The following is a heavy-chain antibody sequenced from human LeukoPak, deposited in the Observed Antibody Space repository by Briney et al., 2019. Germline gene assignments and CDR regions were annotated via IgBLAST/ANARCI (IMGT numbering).Heavy chain of an antibody. CDR2: INPNSGGT. CDR1: GYTFTGYY. Sequence: ASVKVSCKASGYTFTGYYMHWVRQAPGQGLEWMGWINPNSGGTNYAQKFQGRVTMTRDTSISTAYMELSRLRSDDTAVYYCARDGTLVGATSYYFDYWGRGTLVTVSS. V-gene: IGHV1-2*02. J-gene: IGHJ4*02. D-gene: IGHD1-26*01. CDR3: ARDGTLVGATSYYFDY.